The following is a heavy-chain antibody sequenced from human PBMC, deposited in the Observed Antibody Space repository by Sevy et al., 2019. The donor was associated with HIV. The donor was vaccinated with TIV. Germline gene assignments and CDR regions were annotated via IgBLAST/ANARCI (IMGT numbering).Heavy chain of an antibody. D-gene: IGHD2-2*01. J-gene: IGHJ5*02. V-gene: IGHV3-7*03. Sequence: GGSLRLSCAASGFTFSNYWMSWVRQAPGKGLEWVANIKEDGSENYYVNSVKGRFTISRDKAKNSLYLQMNSLRDEDTAVYYCARVGGCSSTSCFAYWFDPWGQRTLVTVSS. CDR2: IKEDGSEN. CDR1: GFTFSNYW. CDR3: ARVGGCSSTSCFAYWFDP.